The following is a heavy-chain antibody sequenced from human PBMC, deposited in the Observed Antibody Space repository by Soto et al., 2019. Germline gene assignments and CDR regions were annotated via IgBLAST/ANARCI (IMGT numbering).Heavy chain of an antibody. D-gene: IGHD6-19*01. CDR1: GGSFSGYY. CDR3: ARGREQWLDRDFDY. Sequence: ETLSLTCAVYGGSFSGYYWSWIRQPPGKGLEWIGEINHSGSTNYNPSLKSRVTISVDTSKNQFSLKLSSVTAADTAVYYCARGREQWLDRDFDYWGQGTRVTVSS. V-gene: IGHV4-34*01. J-gene: IGHJ4*02. CDR2: INHSGST.